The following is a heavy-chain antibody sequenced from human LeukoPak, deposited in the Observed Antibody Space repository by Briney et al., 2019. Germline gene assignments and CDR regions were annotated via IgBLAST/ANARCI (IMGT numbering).Heavy chain of an antibody. J-gene: IGHJ5*02. CDR1: GFTFSSYG. Sequence: GGSLRLSCAASGFTFSSYGMSWVRQAPGKGLEWVSAISGSGGSTYYADSVKGRFTISRDNSKNTLYLQMNSLRPEDTAEYYCTKEGLGSGSDFSAWFDPWGQGTLVSVSS. CDR2: ISGSGGST. V-gene: IGHV3-23*01. CDR3: TKEGLGSGSDFSAWFDP. D-gene: IGHD3-10*01.